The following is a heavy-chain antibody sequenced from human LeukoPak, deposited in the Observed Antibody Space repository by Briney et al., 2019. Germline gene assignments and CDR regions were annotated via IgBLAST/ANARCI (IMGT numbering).Heavy chain of an antibody. CDR3: ARRAVVPAAIDY. J-gene: IGHJ4*02. CDR1: GGSFSGYY. V-gene: IGHV4-34*01. CDR2: INHSGST. D-gene: IGHD2-2*01. Sequence: SETLSLTCAVYGGSFSGYYWSWIRQPPGKGLEWIGEINHSGSTNYNPSLKSRVTISVDTSKNQFSLKLSSVTAADTAVYYCARRAVVPAAIDYWGQGTLVTVSS.